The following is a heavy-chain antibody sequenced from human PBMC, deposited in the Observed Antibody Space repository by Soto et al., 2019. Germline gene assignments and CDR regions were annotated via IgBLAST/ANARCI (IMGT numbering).Heavy chain of an antibody. CDR1: GGSISSSSYY. D-gene: IGHD3-16*02. V-gene: IGHV4-39*02. Sequence: PSETLSLTCNVSGGSISSSSYYWGWIRQAPGKGLEWIGSVYYTGTTYYNPSLKSRLTISVDKSKNHFSLQVSSVPAAEKSVYYCARMKGASFISPSNSFDTWGQGIQVPVSA. CDR3: ARMKGASFISPSNSFDT. J-gene: IGHJ5*02. CDR2: VYYTGTT.